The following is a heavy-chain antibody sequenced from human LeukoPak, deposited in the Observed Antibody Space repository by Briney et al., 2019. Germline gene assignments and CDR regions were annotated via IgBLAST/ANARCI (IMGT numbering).Heavy chain of an antibody. V-gene: IGHV3-23*01. CDR3: AKELIIQPTGTVAFDI. Sequence: GGSLRLSCAASGFTFSTNAMSWVRQAPGKGLEWVSAVSGNGADTYYAGSVKGRFTISRDNSKNTLYLQMNSLRAEDTAVYFCAKELIIQPTGTVAFDIWGQGTMVTVSS. D-gene: IGHD1-1*01. CDR2: VSGNGADT. CDR1: GFTFSTNA. J-gene: IGHJ3*02.